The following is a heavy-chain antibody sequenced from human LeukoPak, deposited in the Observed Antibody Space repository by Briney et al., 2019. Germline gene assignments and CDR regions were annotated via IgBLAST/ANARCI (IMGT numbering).Heavy chain of an antibody. Sequence: GGSLRLSCAASGFTFGSYAMSWVRQAPGKGLEWVSSISSSSSYIYYADSVKGRFTISRDNAKNSLYLQMNSLRAEDTAVYYCARDSSGWYKDLDYWGQGTLVTVSS. J-gene: IGHJ4*02. CDR1: GFTFGSYA. D-gene: IGHD6-19*01. CDR3: ARDSSGWYKDLDY. CDR2: ISSSSSYI. V-gene: IGHV3-21*01.